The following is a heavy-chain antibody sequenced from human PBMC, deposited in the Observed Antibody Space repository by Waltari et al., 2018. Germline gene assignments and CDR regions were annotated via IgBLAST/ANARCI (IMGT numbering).Heavy chain of an antibody. V-gene: IGHV3-23*04. CDR2: ISGSGGST. CDR1: GFTFSSYA. J-gene: IGHJ6*03. D-gene: IGHD2-15*01. CDR3: AKAARAYCSGGSCYSHRIYYYYMDV. Sequence: EVQLVESGGGLVQPGGSLRLSCAASGFTFSSYAMSWVRQAPGKGLEWVSAISGSGGSTYYADSVKGRFTISRDNSKNTLYLQMNSLRAEDTAVYYCAKAARAYCSGGSCYSHRIYYYYMDVWGKGTTVTVSS.